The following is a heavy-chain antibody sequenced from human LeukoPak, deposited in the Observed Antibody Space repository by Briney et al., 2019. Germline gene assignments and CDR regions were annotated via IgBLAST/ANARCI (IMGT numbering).Heavy chain of an antibody. Sequence: GGSLRLSCAASGFTFSSYAMSWVRQAPGKGLEWVSAISGSGGSTYYADSVKGRFTISRDNAKNSLYLQMNSLRAEDTAVYYCARDKGNYYDSSDYWGQGTLVTVSS. D-gene: IGHD3-22*01. CDR1: GFTFSSYA. J-gene: IGHJ4*02. CDR2: ISGSGGST. CDR3: ARDKGNYYDSSDY. V-gene: IGHV3-23*01.